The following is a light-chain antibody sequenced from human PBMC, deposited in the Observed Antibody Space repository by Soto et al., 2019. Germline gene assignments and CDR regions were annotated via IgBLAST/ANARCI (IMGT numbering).Light chain of an antibody. CDR1: NGDVGGYNL. CDR3: RSYAANSEV. V-gene: IGLV2-23*02. Sequence: QSVLTQPSSVSGSPGQSITIPCTGTNGDVGGYNLVSWYQQHPGKAPKLMIYEVTERPSGVSNRFSGSKSGNTASLTISGLQPDDEADYYCRSYAANSEVFGTGTKVTVL. J-gene: IGLJ1*01. CDR2: EVT.